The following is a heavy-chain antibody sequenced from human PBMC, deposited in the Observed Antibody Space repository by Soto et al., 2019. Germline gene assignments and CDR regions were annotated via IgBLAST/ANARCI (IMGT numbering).Heavy chain of an antibody. CDR3: ARAPRAVDGEVYYYYGMEV. J-gene: IGHJ6*01. CDR2: IIPIFGTA. D-gene: IGHD3-10*01. V-gene: IGHV1-69*13. Sequence: SVKVSCKASGRTFSSYAISWVRQAPGEGLEWMGGIIPIFGTANYAQKFQGRVTITADESTSKAYMELSSLRSEDTAVYYCARAPRAVDGEVYYYYGMEVWGQGTTVIVSS. CDR1: GRTFSSYA.